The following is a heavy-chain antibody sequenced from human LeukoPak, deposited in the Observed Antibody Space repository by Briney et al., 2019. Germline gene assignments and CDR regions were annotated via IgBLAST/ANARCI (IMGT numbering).Heavy chain of an antibody. Sequence: GGSLRLSCAASGFTFSSHWMSWVRQAPGKGLEWVANIKQDGSGKYYVDSVKGRFTISRDNAKNSLYLQMNSLRAEDTAVYYCAVIRVSGYKTFYFDSWGQGTLVTVSS. V-gene: IGHV3-7*01. CDR3: AVIRVSGYKTFYFDS. CDR1: GFTFSSHW. J-gene: IGHJ4*02. D-gene: IGHD5-12*01. CDR2: IKQDGSGK.